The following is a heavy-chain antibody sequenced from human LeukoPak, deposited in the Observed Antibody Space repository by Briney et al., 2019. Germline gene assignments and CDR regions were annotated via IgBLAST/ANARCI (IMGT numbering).Heavy chain of an antibody. Sequence: GGSLRLSCAASGFTFSTYWMHWVRQAPGKGLEWVAVISYDGSNKYYADSVKGRFTISRDNSKNTLYLQMNSLRAEDTAVYYCARDHIHYYDKRGYFDYWGQGTLVTVSS. CDR2: ISYDGSNK. J-gene: IGHJ4*02. CDR3: ARDHIHYYDKRGYFDY. D-gene: IGHD3-22*01. CDR1: GFTFSTYW. V-gene: IGHV3-30*03.